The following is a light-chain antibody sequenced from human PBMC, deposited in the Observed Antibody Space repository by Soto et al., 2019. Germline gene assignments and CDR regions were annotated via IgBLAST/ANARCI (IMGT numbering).Light chain of an antibody. V-gene: IGKV1-5*03. J-gene: IGKJ1*01. CDR3: QHYNSYSEA. CDR1: ESISSW. CDR2: KAS. Sequence: DSQLTQSPSTLSASVGDRVTITCRASESISSWLAWYQQKPGEAPKLLIYKASTLKSGVPSRISGSGSGTEFTLTISSLQPDDFATYYCQHYNSYSEAFGQGTKVDIK.